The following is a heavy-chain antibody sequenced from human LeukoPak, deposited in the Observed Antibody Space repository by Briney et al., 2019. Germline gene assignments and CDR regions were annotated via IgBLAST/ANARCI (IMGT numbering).Heavy chain of an antibody. J-gene: IGHJ4*02. CDR1: GFRFSIYG. V-gene: IGHV3-23*01. D-gene: IGHD5-12*01. CDR3: AKDGAWLRFDD. CDR2: ISPGGGPT. Sequence: GGSLRLSCAGSGFRFSIYGMNWVRQAPGKGLAWVSGISPGGGPTYYAGSVKGRFTISRDDSKNTPYLQMNNLRVEDTAVYYCAKDGAWLRFDDWGQGILVTVSS.